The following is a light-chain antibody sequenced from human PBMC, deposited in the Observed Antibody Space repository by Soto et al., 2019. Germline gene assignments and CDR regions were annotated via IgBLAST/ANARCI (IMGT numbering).Light chain of an antibody. CDR1: QSISSW. V-gene: IGKV1-5*03. CDR3: ERDKRYSWR. CDR2: KAS. J-gene: IGKJ1*01. Sequence: DIQMTQSPSTLSASVGDRVTITCRASQSISSWLPWYQQKPRKAPKLLIYKASSSDSGVPSRFSGSGSGTEFTLTISSRQPDDFGAYYCERDKRYSWRFGQGTKVEIK.